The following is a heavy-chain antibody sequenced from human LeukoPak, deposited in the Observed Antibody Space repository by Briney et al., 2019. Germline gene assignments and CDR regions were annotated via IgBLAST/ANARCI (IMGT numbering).Heavy chain of an antibody. V-gene: IGHV3-21*01. D-gene: IGHD2-15*01. Sequence: PGGSLRLSCAASGFTFSSYSMNWVRQAPGEGLEWVSSISSSSSYIYYADSVKGRFTISRDNAKNSLYLQMNSLRAEDTAVYYCARDYCSGGSCYSAPDWFDPWGQGTLVIVSS. CDR1: GFTFSSYS. J-gene: IGHJ5*02. CDR3: ARDYCSGGSCYSAPDWFDP. CDR2: ISSSSSYI.